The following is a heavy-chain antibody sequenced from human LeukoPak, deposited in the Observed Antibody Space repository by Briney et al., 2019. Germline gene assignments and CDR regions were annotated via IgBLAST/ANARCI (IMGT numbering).Heavy chain of an antibody. V-gene: IGHV1-69*05. Sequence: ASVKVSCKASGGTFSSYAISWVRQAPGQGLEWMGGIIPIFGTANYAQKFQGRVTITTDESTSTAYMELSSLRSEDTAVYYRARDGVENYFDYWGQGTLVTVSS. CDR1: GGTFSSYA. J-gene: IGHJ4*02. CDR3: ARDGVENYFDY. CDR2: IIPIFGTA. D-gene: IGHD5-24*01.